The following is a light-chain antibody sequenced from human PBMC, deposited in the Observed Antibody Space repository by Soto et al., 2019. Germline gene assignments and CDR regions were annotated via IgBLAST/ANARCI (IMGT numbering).Light chain of an antibody. CDR3: QKYNRALGFT. Sequence: DIQMTQSPSSLSASVGDRVTITCRASQGISNYLAWYQQKPGKVPKLLIYAASTLQSGVPSRFSGSGSGTDVTLTISSLQPEDVATYYCQKYNRALGFTLGPGTKVDI. J-gene: IGKJ3*01. CDR2: AAS. CDR1: QGISNY. V-gene: IGKV1-27*01.